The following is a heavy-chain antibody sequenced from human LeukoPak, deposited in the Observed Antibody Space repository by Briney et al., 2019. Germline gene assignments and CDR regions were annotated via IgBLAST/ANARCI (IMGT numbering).Heavy chain of an antibody. CDR3: ARGTSWYVNDAFDI. CDR1: AGSFSGYY. V-gene: IGHV4-34*01. D-gene: IGHD6-13*01. Sequence: AETLSLTCAVYAGSFSGYYWSWIRQPPGKGLEWIGEINHSGSTNYNPSLKSRVTISVDTSKNQFSLKLSSVTAADTAVYHCARGTSWYVNDAFDIWGQGTMVTVSS. CDR2: INHSGST. J-gene: IGHJ3*02.